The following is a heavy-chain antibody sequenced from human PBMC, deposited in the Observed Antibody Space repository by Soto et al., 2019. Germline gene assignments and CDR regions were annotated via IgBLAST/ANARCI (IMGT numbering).Heavy chain of an antibody. Sequence: QVQLVESGGGVVQPGRSLRLSCAASGFTFNSDGMHWVRQAPGKGLEWVACIAYDGSNKYYADSVKGRFTISRDNSKNTVYLQMNSLSAEDTAVYHCAKDLSGRDVYPGAFDIWGQGTMVTVSS. J-gene: IGHJ3*02. CDR3: AKDLSGRDVYPGAFDI. V-gene: IGHV3-30*18. D-gene: IGHD2-15*01. CDR1: GFTFNSDG. CDR2: IAYDGSNK.